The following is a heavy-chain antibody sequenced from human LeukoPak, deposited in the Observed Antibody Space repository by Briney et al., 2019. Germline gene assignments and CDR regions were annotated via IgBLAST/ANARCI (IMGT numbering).Heavy chain of an antibody. CDR2: ISGSGGST. CDR1: GFTFSSYA. CDR3: ARDRVVATNDYYYYGMDV. Sequence: PGGSLRLSCAASGFTFSSYAMSWVRQAPGKGLEWVSAISGSGGSTYYADSVKGRFTISRDNSKNTLYLQMNSLRAEDTAVYYCARDRVVATNDYYYYGMDVWGQGTTVTVSS. V-gene: IGHV3-23*01. J-gene: IGHJ6*02. D-gene: IGHD5-12*01.